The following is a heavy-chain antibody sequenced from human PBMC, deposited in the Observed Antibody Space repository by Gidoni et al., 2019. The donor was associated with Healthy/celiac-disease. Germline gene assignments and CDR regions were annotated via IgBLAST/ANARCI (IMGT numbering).Heavy chain of an antibody. J-gene: IGHJ4*02. CDR2: IYYSGST. D-gene: IGHD3-10*01. CDR3: ARDGGYGSGSYPMYYFDY. Sequence: QLQLQESGPGLVKPSETLSLTCTVSGGSISSSSYYWGWIRQPPGKGLEWIGSIYYSGSTYYNPSLKSRVTISVDTSKNQFSLKLSSVTAADTAVYYCARDGGYGSGSYPMYYFDYWGQGTLVTVSS. V-gene: IGHV4-39*07. CDR1: GGSISSSSYY.